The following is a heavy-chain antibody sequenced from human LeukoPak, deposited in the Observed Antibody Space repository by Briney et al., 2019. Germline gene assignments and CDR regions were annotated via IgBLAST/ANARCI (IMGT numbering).Heavy chain of an antibody. D-gene: IGHD6-19*01. CDR3: ASASGWYWFDP. J-gene: IGHJ5*02. Sequence: SETLSLTCTVSGGSISSYYWSWIRQPPGKGLEWIGYIYTSGSTNCNPSLKSRVTISVDTSKNQFSLKLSSVTAADTAVYYCASASGWYWFDPWGQGTLVTVSS. CDR2: IYTSGST. CDR1: GGSISSYY. V-gene: IGHV4-4*09.